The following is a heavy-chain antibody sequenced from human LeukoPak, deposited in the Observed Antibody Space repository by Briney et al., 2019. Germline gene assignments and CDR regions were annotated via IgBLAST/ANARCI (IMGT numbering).Heavy chain of an antibody. J-gene: IGHJ4*02. Sequence: SETLSLTCTVSGGSISSYYWSWIRQPPGRGLEWIGYINYSGSTNYNPSLKSRVTISVDTSKNQFSLKLSSVTAADTAVYYCERGEGGPFDYWGQGTLVTVSS. V-gene: IGHV4-59*01. CDR2: INYSGST. CDR1: GGSISSYY. CDR3: ERGEGGPFDY. D-gene: IGHD2-15*01.